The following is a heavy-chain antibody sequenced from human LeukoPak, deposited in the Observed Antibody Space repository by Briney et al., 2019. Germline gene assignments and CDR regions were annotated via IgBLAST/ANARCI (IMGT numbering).Heavy chain of an antibody. V-gene: IGHV3-23*01. CDR2: MSGRGGST. J-gene: IGHJ3*02. Sequence: GGSLRLSCAVSGYTFSIYGMRGVREARGEGGEGGSYMSGRGGSTYYADCVKGRYTISRDNYKNTVYLQMSSVRGEDTGVLYCAKDVSQLDAFDIWGQGTMVPVSS. D-gene: IGHD2-2*01. CDR1: GYTFSIYG. CDR3: AKDVSQLDAFDI.